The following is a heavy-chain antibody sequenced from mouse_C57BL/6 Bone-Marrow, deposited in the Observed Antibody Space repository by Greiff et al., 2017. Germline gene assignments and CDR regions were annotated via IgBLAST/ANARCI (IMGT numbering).Heavy chain of an antibody. J-gene: IGHJ3*01. CDR1: GYTFTDYE. CDR2: IDPETGGT. V-gene: IGHV1-15*01. D-gene: IGHD1-1*01. CDR3: TLYGSSPAWFAY. Sequence: VKLMESGAELVRPGASVTLSCKASGYTFTDYEMHWVKQTPVHGLEWIGAIDPETGGTAYNQKFKGKAILTADKSSSTAYMELRSLTSEDSAVYYCTLYGSSPAWFAYWGQGTLVTVSA.